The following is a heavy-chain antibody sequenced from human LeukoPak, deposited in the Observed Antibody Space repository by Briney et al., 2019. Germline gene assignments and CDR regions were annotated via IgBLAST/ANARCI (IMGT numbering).Heavy chain of an antibody. CDR2: IYSGGST. J-gene: IGHJ6*02. CDR1: GFTVSSNY. V-gene: IGHV3-66*02. CDR3: ARDKWELPFYYYGMDV. Sequence: GGSLRLSCAASGFTVSSNYMSWVRQAPGKGLEWVSVIYSGGSTYCADSVKGRFTISRDNSKNTLYLQMNSLRAEDTAVYYCARDKWELPFYYYGMDVWGQGTTVTVSS. D-gene: IGHD1-26*01.